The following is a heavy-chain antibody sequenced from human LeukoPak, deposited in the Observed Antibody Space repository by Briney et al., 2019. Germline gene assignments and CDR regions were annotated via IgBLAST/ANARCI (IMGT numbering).Heavy chain of an antibody. CDR2: ISGSDGST. D-gene: IGHD6-13*01. CDR3: ARRESSSWHGDAFDI. Sequence: PGGSLRLSCAASGFTFSNYAMSWVRQAPGKGLEWVSAISGSDGSTNYADSVKGRFTISRDNAKNSLYLQMNSLRAEDTAVYYCARRESSSWHGDAFDIWGQGTMVTVSS. J-gene: IGHJ3*02. V-gene: IGHV3-23*01. CDR1: GFTFSNYA.